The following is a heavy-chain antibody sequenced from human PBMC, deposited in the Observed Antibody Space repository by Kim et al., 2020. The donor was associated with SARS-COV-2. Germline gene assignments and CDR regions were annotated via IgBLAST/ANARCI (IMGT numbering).Heavy chain of an antibody. D-gene: IGHD2-15*01. CDR3: ARGVGARLLGKAAFEYMD. CDR1: GGSISSYY. J-gene: IGHJ6*03. Sequence: SETLSLTCTVSGGSISSYYWSWIRQPPGKGLEWIGYIYYSGSTNYNPSLKSRVTISVDTSKNQFSLKLSSVTAADTAVYYCARGVGARLLGKAAFEYMD. V-gene: IGHV4-59*01. CDR2: IYYSGST.